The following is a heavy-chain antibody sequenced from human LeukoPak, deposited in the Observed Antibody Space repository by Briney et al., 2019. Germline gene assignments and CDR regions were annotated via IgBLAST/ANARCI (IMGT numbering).Heavy chain of an antibody. CDR2: IRYDGSNK. V-gene: IGHV3-30*02. J-gene: IGHJ4*02. Sequence: GGSLRLSCAASGFTFSSYGMHWVRQAPGKGLEGVAFIRYDGSNKYYADSVKGRFTISRDNYKNTLYLQMNSLRVEDTAVYYCAKRWSGSHFEGFDYWGQGTLVTVSS. CDR3: AKRWSGSHFEGFDY. CDR1: GFTFSSYG. D-gene: IGHD1-26*01.